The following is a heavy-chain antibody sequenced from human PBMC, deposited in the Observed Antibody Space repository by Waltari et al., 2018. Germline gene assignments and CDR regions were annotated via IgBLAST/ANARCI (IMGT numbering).Heavy chain of an antibody. CDR1: GGSIRSSY. Sequence: QVQLQESGPGLVKPSEPLSPTCTVSGGSIRSSYWSWIRQPPGKGLEWIGYIYYSGSTNYNPSLKSRVTISVDTSKNQFSLKLSSVTAADTAVYYCARYGAARFDYWGQGTLVTVSS. J-gene: IGHJ4*02. V-gene: IGHV4-59*08. CDR2: IYYSGST. CDR3: ARYGAARFDY. D-gene: IGHD6-6*01.